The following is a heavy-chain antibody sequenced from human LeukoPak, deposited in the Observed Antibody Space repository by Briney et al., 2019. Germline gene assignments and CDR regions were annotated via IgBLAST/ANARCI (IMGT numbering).Heavy chain of an antibody. D-gene: IGHD3-10*01. CDR3: ARVGSGSYYKGNFDY. V-gene: IGHV3-48*01. Sequence: GGSLRLSCAASGFTFSSYSMNWVRQAPGKGLEWVSYISSSSSTIYYADSVKGRFTISRDNSKNTLYLQMNSLRAEDTAVYYCARVGSGSYYKGNFDYWGQGTLVTVSS. J-gene: IGHJ4*02. CDR1: GFTFSSYS. CDR2: ISSSSSTI.